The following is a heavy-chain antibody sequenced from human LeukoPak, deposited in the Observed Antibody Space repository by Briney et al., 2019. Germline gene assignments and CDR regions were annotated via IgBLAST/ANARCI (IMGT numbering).Heavy chain of an antibody. D-gene: IGHD3-10*01. Sequence: VASVKVSCKASGYTFTDYYTRWVRQAPGQGLEWMGWINPNSGGTNYAQKFQGRVTMTRDTSISTAYMDLSRLRSDDTAVYYCARGPMFFGSATYYRGDDYWGQGTLITVSS. CDR1: GYTFTDYY. J-gene: IGHJ4*02. CDR3: ARGPMFFGSATYYRGDDY. CDR2: INPNSGGT. V-gene: IGHV1-2*02.